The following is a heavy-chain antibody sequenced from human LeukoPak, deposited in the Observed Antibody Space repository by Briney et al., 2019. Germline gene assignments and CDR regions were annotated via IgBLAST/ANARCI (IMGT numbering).Heavy chain of an antibody. CDR3: ARVSPENSSGYYYDNYYFDY. D-gene: IGHD3-22*01. J-gene: IGHJ4*02. V-gene: IGHV4-38-2*01. CDR2: SYHSGST. Sequence: RTSETLSLTCAVSGYSISSGYYWGWIRQPPGKGLEWIGSSYHSGSTYYNPSLKSRVTISVDTSKNQFSLKLSSVTAADTAVYYCARVSPENSSGYYYDNYYFDYWGQGTLVTVSS. CDR1: GYSISSGYY.